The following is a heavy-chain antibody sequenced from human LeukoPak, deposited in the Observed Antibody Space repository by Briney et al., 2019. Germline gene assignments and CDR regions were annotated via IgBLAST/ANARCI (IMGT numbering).Heavy chain of an antibody. V-gene: IGHV4-31*03. Sequence: SETLSLTCTVSGGSISSGGYYWSWIRQHPGKGLEWIGYIYYSGSTYYNPSLKSRVTISVDTSKNQFSLKLSSVTAADTAVYYCARCSSSWYGWFDPWGQGTLVTVSS. CDR2: IYYSGST. CDR3: ARCSSSWYGWFDP. D-gene: IGHD6-13*01. J-gene: IGHJ5*02. CDR1: GGSISSGGYY.